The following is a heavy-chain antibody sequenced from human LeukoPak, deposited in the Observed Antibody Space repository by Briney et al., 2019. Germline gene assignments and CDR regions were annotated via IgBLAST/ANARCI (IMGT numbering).Heavy chain of an antibody. D-gene: IGHD1-7*01. V-gene: IGHV1-46*01. J-gene: IGHJ5*02. Sequence: GASVKVSCKASGYTFTSYYMHWVRQAPGQGLEWMGIINPSGGSTSYAQKFQGRVTMTRDTSTSTVYMELSSLRSEDTAVYYCARDVGYNWNYGRPGWFDPWAREPWSPSPQ. CDR2: INPSGGST. CDR3: ARDVGYNWNYGRPGWFDP. CDR1: GYTFTSYY.